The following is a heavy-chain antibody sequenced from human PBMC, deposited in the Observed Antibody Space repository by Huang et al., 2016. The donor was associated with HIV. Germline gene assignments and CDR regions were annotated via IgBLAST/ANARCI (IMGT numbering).Heavy chain of an antibody. J-gene: IGHJ4*02. CDR1: GYTFTNYG. D-gene: IGHD3-22*01. CDR3: VKDQGSYYDSSAVEAGGN. Sequence: QVQLVQSGPDVRKPGASVKVSCKASGYTFTNYGISWVRQAPGQGLEWLGWISAYNGDTNYAQKFQGRVTLTTDTATTTAYMERRSLRSDDTAVYYCVKDQGSYYDSSAVEAGGNWGQGTLVTVSS. V-gene: IGHV1-18*04. CDR2: ISAYNGDT.